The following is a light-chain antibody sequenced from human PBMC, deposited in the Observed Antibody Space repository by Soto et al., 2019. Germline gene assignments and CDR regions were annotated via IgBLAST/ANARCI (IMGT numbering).Light chain of an antibody. CDR2: VAS. Sequence: DIQMTQSPASLSASVGDRVTITCRASQSIRTYLNWYQQKPGKAPKLLIYVASSLQSGVPARFSGSGSGTDFTLTISSLQPEDFATYYCQQSYITPPDTFGQGTKLEIK. V-gene: IGKV1-39*01. CDR3: QQSYITPPDT. J-gene: IGKJ2*01. CDR1: QSIRTY.